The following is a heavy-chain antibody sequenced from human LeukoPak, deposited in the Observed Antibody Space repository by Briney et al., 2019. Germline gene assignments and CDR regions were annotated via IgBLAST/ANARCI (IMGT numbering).Heavy chain of an antibody. D-gene: IGHD2-15*01. CDR3: AILIHGGSCYDCLRGAFDI. Sequence: ASVKVSCKASGGTFSSYAISWVRQAPGQGLEWMGGIIPIFGTANYAQKFQGRVTMTEDTSTDTAYMELSSLRSEDTAVYYCAILIHGGSCYDCLRGAFDIWGQGTMVTVSS. J-gene: IGHJ3*02. CDR1: GGTFSSYA. V-gene: IGHV1-69*06. CDR2: IIPIFGTA.